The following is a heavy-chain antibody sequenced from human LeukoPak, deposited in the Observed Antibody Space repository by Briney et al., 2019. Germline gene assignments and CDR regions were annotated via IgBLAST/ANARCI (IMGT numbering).Heavy chain of an antibody. Sequence: PGRSLRLSCAASGFTFSSYGMHWVRQAPGKGLEWVAVIWYDGSNKYYADSVKGRFTISRDNSKNTLYLQMNSLRAEDTAVYYYARVGSTVTTWYYFDYWGQGTLVTVSS. CDR3: ARVGSTVTTWYYFDY. J-gene: IGHJ4*02. CDR2: IWYDGSNK. V-gene: IGHV3-33*01. D-gene: IGHD4-17*01. CDR1: GFTFSSYG.